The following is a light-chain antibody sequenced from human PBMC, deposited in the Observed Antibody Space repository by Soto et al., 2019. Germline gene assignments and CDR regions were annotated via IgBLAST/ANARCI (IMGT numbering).Light chain of an antibody. CDR2: KVS. CDR1: QSPLYSDGNTY. CDR3: MQGTHWPWT. V-gene: IGKV2-30*01. J-gene: IGKJ1*01. Sequence: DVVMTQSPLSLPVTLGQPASISCRSSQSPLYSDGNTYLSWFQQRPGQSPRRLIYKVSNRDSGVPDRVSGSGSGTDFTLKISRVEAEDVGVSYCMQGTHWPWTFGQGTKVEIK.